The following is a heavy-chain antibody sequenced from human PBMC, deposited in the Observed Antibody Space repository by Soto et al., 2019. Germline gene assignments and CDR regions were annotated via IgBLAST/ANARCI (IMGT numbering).Heavy chain of an antibody. CDR3: ARRGYSDISAFDI. CDR2: IYYSGST. V-gene: IGHV4-39*01. D-gene: IGHD3-22*01. CDR1: GGSISSSTYY. Sequence: SQTLSLTWTVSGGSISSSTYYLGWIRQPPGKGLEWIGSIYYSGSTYYNPSLKSRVTISVDTSKNQFSLKLSSVTAADTAVYYCARRGYSDISAFDIWGQGTMVT. J-gene: IGHJ3*02.